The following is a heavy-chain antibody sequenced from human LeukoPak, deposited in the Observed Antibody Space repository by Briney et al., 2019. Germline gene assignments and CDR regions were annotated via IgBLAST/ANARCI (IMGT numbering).Heavy chain of an antibody. CDR1: GFTFSTYG. J-gene: IGHJ6*02. CDR2: IWYDGSKK. D-gene: IGHD6-19*01. Sequence: GGSLRLSCAASGFTFSTYGMHWVRQAPGKGLEWVAVIWYDGSKKYYADSVKGRFTISRDNSKNTLYLQMNRLRAEHTAVYYCARGQVADRGSGNYYFYYGMDVWGQGTTVTVSS. V-gene: IGHV3-33*01. CDR3: ARGQVADRGSGNYYFYYGMDV.